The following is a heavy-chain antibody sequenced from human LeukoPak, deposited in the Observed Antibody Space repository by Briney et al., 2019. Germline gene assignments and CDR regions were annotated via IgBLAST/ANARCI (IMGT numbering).Heavy chain of an antibody. Sequence: SETLSLTCTVSGGSISSYYWSWIRQPPGKGLEWIGYIYYSGSTNYNPSLKSRVTIPVHPSKNQFSLQPSSATAADTAVYYCASHGMAAARWFAPWGQGTLVTVSS. CDR1: GGSISSYY. CDR2: IYYSGST. V-gene: IGHV4-59*08. J-gene: IGHJ5*02. D-gene: IGHD6-13*01. CDR3: ASHGMAAARWFAP.